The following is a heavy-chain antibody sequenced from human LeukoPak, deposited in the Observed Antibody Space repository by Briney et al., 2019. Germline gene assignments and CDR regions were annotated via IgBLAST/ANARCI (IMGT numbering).Heavy chain of an antibody. D-gene: IGHD6-25*01. J-gene: IGHJ4*02. CDR2: INHSGST. CDR3: ARHKRRGNFDY. Sequence: GSLRLSCAASGFTFSNAWMSWIRQPPGKGLEWIGEINHSGSTNYNPSLKSRVTISVDTSKNQFSLKLSSVTAADTAVYYCARHKRRGNFDYWGQGTLVTVSS. CDR1: GFTFSNAW. V-gene: IGHV4-34*01.